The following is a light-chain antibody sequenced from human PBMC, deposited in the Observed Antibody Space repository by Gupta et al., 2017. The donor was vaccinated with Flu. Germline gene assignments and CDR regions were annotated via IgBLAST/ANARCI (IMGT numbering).Light chain of an antibody. CDR3: ASWDDSLNDEV. V-gene: IGLV1-44*01. J-gene: IGLJ1*01. CDR2: NDN. Sequence: RVTVSCSGSSFTLGSNTANWYQQLPGAAPKPLICNDNQRPSGVPDRFSGSRSGTSASLDIRGLQSEDEADYYCASWDDSLNDEVFASGTKLTVL. CDR1: SFTLGSNT.